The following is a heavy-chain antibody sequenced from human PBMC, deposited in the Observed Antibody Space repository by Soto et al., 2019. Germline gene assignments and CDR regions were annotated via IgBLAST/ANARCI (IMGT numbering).Heavy chain of an antibody. V-gene: IGHV3-23*01. CDR2: ITGSGDNT. J-gene: IGHJ4*02. Sequence: EVQLLESGGGLIQPGGSLTLSCTASGFAFINYAMSWVRQSPGKGLEWVSGITGSGDNTYYAESVKGRFTTSRDNSKNTLFLQMNNLRAEDTALYYCAQEEAASFDYWGRGTLVAVSS. CDR1: GFAFINYA. D-gene: IGHD2-15*01. CDR3: AQEEAASFDY.